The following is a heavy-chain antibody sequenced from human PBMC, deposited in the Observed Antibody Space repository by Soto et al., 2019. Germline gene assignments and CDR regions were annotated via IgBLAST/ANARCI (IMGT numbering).Heavy chain of an antibody. CDR3: AHRRRTALLGMRGGWFDP. Sequence: GSGPTLVNPTQTLTLTCTFSGFSLSTSGVGVGWIRQPPGKALEWLALIYWDDDKRYSPSLKSRLTITKDTSKNQVVLTMTNMDPVDTATYYCAHRRRTALLGMRGGWFDPWGQGTLVTVSS. CDR1: GFSLSTSGVG. J-gene: IGHJ5*02. V-gene: IGHV2-5*02. D-gene: IGHD3-10*01. CDR2: IYWDDDK.